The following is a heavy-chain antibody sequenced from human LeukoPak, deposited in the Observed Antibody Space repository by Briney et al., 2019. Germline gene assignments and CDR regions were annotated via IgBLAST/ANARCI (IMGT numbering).Heavy chain of an antibody. CDR1: GDSINSGGYY. CDR3: AESRPTPHALAI. V-gene: IGHV4-31*03. J-gene: IGHJ3*02. Sequence: SETLSLTCTVSGDSINSGGYYWSWLRQHPGRGPEWIAYIYYSGRTYYNPSLKSRLTISVDTSNNQFSLRLNSVTAADTAVYYCAESRPTPHALAIWGLGTMVTVSS. CDR2: IYYSGRT.